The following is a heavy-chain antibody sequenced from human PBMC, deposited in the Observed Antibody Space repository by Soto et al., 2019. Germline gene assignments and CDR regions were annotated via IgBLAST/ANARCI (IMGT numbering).Heavy chain of an antibody. Sequence: GGSLRLSCTASGFTFGDYAMSWFRQAPGKGLEWVGFIRSKAYGGTTEYAASVKGRFTISRDDSKSIAYLQMNSLKTEDTAVYYCTRDNLPDIVLMVYAPNYFDYWGQGTLVTVSS. V-gene: IGHV3-49*03. CDR3: TRDNLPDIVLMVYAPNYFDY. J-gene: IGHJ4*02. D-gene: IGHD2-8*01. CDR2: IRSKAYGGTT. CDR1: GFTFGDYA.